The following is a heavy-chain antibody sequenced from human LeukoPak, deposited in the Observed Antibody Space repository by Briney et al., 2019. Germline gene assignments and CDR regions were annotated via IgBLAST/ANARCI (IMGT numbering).Heavy chain of an antibody. V-gene: IGHV4-59*01. CDR2: IYDSGST. CDR1: GGSISRYY. CDR3: ARGAYYYDSSGYNWYFDL. J-gene: IGHJ2*01. D-gene: IGHD3-22*01. Sequence: SETLSLTCTVSGGSISRYYWSWIRQPPGKGLEWIGYIYDSGSTNYNPSLKSRVTISVDTSKKQFSLNLSSVTAADTAVYYSARGAYYYDSSGYNWYFDLWGRGTLVTVSS.